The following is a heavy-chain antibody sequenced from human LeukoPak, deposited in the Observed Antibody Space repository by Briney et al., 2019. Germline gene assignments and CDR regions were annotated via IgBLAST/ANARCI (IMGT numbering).Heavy chain of an antibody. CDR1: GVSISSSNSY. CDR3: ARQTGSGLFILP. J-gene: IGHJ4*02. D-gene: IGHD3/OR15-3a*01. Sequence: SETLSLTCTVSGVSISSSNSYWGWIRQPPGKGLEWIGSIYYTGNTYYNASLKSRVTISIDTSKNQISLRLTSVTATDTAIYYCARQTGSGLFILPGGQGALVTVSS. CDR2: IYYTGNT. V-gene: IGHV4-39*01.